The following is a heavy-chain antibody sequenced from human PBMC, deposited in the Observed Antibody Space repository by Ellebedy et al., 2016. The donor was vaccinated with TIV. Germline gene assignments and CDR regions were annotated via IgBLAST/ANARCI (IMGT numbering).Heavy chain of an antibody. CDR2: ISYDGSNK. CDR3: ARGGGGRPNRNYMDV. CDR1: GFTFSSYA. V-gene: IGHV3-30-3*01. Sequence: GESLKISXAASGFTFSSYAMHWVRQAPGKGLEWVAVISYDGSNKYYADSVKGRFTISRDNSKNTLYLQMNSLRAEDTAVYYCARGGGGRPNRNYMDVWGKGTTVTVSS. J-gene: IGHJ6*03. D-gene: IGHD3-16*01.